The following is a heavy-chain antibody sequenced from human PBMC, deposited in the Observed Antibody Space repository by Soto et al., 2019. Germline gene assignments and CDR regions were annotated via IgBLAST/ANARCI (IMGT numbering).Heavy chain of an antibody. D-gene: IGHD1-26*01. V-gene: IGHV1-46*01. CDR2: ITPTGITS. CDR3: ARGWELGY. Sequence: ASVKVSCKASGYSFTSYYMHWVRQAPGQGLEWMGVITPTGITSGYAQKFQGRVTMTRDTSTSTAYMELSSLRSEDTAVYYCARGWELGYWGQGTLVTVSS. CDR1: GYSFTSYY. J-gene: IGHJ4*02.